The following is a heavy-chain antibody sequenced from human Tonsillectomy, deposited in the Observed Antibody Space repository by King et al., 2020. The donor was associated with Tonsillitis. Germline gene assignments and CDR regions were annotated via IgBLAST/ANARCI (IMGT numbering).Heavy chain of an antibody. Sequence: VQLVESGGGLVQPGGSLRLSCAASGFTFSTYAMSWVRQAQGTGLEWVSTISGSGSNTYYADSVKGGFTITRDNSKKTLYLQMNSLRAEGTAVYYCANQLPLIGDNSGWIVHWGQATLVTVSS. V-gene: IGHV3-23*04. J-gene: IGHJ4*02. CDR2: ISGSGSNT. D-gene: IGHD6-19*01. CDR1: GFTFSTYA. CDR3: ANQLPLIGDNSGWIVH.